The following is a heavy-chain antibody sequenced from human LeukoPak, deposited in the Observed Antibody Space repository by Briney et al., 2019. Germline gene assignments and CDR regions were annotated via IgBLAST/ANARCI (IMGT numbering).Heavy chain of an antibody. Sequence: GGSLRLSCAASGFTFSTYAITWVRQGPGKGLEWVSAIRPDGDRTYYANSVRGRFTISRDNTKDTVYLQINGLRVEDTAVYYCAREQSGTRGWYTVDYWGQGTLVTVSS. D-gene: IGHD6-19*01. CDR1: GFTFSTYA. CDR2: IRPDGDRT. J-gene: IGHJ4*02. CDR3: AREQSGTRGWYTVDY. V-gene: IGHV3-23*01.